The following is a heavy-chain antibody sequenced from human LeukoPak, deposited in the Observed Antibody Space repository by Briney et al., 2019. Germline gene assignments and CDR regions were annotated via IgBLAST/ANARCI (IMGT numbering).Heavy chain of an antibody. D-gene: IGHD4-17*01. Sequence: GGSLRLSCAASGFTFSSHWMSWVRQAPGKGLEWVANMKQDGREQYYADSVKGRFTISRDNAQNSLYLQMNSLRVEDTAVYYCARDTDGPDYWGQGTLVTVSS. CDR1: GFTFSSHW. J-gene: IGHJ4*02. V-gene: IGHV3-7*01. CDR3: ARDTDGPDY. CDR2: MKQDGREQ.